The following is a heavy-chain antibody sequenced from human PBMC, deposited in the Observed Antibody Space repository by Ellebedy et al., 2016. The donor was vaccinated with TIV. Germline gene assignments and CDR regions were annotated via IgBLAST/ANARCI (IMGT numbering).Heavy chain of an antibody. J-gene: IGHJ5*02. V-gene: IGHV4-39*07. CDR3: ANLGYCGSDNCYSTA. Sequence: MPSETLSLTCTVSGVSISTSNYYWGWIRQPPGKGLEWIGSMYYSGSTNYNPSLESRVTISVDNSKNQFSLKVYSVTAADTAVYYCANLGYCGSDNCYSTAWGQGTLVTVSS. D-gene: IGHD2-15*01. CDR2: MYYSGST. CDR1: GVSISTSNYY.